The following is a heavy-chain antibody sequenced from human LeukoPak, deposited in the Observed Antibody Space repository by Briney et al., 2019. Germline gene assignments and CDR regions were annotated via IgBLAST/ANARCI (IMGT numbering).Heavy chain of an antibody. J-gene: IGHJ4*02. CDR2: ISPDGSTT. V-gene: IGHV3-74*03. CDR1: GFTFSRYW. CDR3: ARAKGCSSTSCLFDY. Sequence: GGSLRLSCAASGFTFSRYWMHWVRHAPGKGLMWVSRISPDGSTTLYADSVKGRFTISRDNAKNSLYLQMNSLRDEDTAVYYCARAKGCSSTSCLFDYWGQGTLVTVSS. D-gene: IGHD2-2*01.